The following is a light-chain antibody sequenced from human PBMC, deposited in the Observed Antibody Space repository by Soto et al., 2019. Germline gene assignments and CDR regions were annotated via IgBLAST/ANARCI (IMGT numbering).Light chain of an antibody. CDR3: QQYKNWPPLT. CDR1: QSVSYN. CDR2: GAF. Sequence: EIVMTQSPATLSVSPGETATLSCRASQSVSYNLAWYQQKPGQGPRLLIYGAFTRATGIPARFSGSGSGTELTLAISSLQSEDFADYYCQQYKNWPPLTFGGGTKVEIK. V-gene: IGKV3-15*01. J-gene: IGKJ4*01.